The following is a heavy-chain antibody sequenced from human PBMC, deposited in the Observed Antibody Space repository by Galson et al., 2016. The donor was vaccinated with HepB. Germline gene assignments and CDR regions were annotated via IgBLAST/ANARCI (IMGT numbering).Heavy chain of an antibody. V-gene: IGHV4-39*01. J-gene: IGHJ3*01. Sequence: ETLSLTCTVSGDSIRGDYYWGWIRQPPGKGLEWIGCSDYSGTTQYNLSLKSRVTMSVDTSKNQFSLTLTSVTAADTAVYYCARPGSFYSDHHEAYDVWGQGAAVIVSS. CDR1: GDSIRGDYY. D-gene: IGHD4-17*01. CDR3: ARPGSFYSDHHEAYDV. CDR2: SDYSGTT.